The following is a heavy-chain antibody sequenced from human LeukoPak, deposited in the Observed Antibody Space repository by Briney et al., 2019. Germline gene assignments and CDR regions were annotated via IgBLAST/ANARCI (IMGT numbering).Heavy chain of an antibody. CDR1: GYTFTSYD. V-gene: IGHV1-8*01. D-gene: IGHD1-1*01. Sequence: VASVKVSCKASGYTFTSYDINWVRQATGQGLEWMGWMNPNSGNTGYAQKFQGRVTMTRDTSISTAYMELSRLRSDDTAVYYCARDDSVVQLGTFDYWGQGTLVTVSS. CDR2: MNPNSGNT. J-gene: IGHJ4*02. CDR3: ARDDSVVQLGTFDY.